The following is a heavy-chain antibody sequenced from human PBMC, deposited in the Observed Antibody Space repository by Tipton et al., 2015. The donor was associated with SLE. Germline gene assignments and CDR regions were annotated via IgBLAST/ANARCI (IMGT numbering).Heavy chain of an antibody. V-gene: IGHV4-34*01. J-gene: IGHJ4*02. D-gene: IGHD2-15*01. CDR3: AGGCSRGSCHGTFDY. CDR1: GGSFRGYY. Sequence: TLSLTCAVYGGSFRGYYWSWIRQPPGKGLEWIGEINHSGSTNYNPSLKSRVTISVDTSKNQFSLKLSSVTAADTAGYYCAGGCSRGSCHGTFDYWGQGTLVTVSS. CDR2: INHSGST.